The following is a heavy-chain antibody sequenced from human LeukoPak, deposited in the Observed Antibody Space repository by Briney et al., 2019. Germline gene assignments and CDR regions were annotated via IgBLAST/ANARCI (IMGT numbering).Heavy chain of an antibody. D-gene: IGHD3-22*01. CDR1: GGTFSSYA. J-gene: IGHJ4*02. V-gene: IGHV1-69*13. CDR3: AKSDYDSSGRRDY. CDR2: IFPIFGTA. Sequence: GASVKVSCKASGGTFSSYAISWVRQAPGQGLEWMGGIFPIFGTASYAQKFQGRVTITADESTSTAYMELSSLRSEDTAVYYCAKSDYDSSGRRDYWGQGTLVAVSS.